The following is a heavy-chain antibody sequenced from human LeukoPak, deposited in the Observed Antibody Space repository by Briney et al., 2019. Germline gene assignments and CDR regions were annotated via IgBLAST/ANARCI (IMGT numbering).Heavy chain of an antibody. CDR3: ARAGEQLVRNWFDP. V-gene: IGHV3-48*03. CDR1: GFTFSSYE. D-gene: IGHD6-13*01. CDR2: ISSSGSTI. Sequence: AGGPLRLSCAASGFTFSSYEMNWVRQAPGKGLEGVSYISSSGSTIYYADSVKGRFTISRDNAKTSLYLQMNSLRAEDTAVYYCARAGEQLVRNWFDPWGQGTLVTVSS. J-gene: IGHJ5*02.